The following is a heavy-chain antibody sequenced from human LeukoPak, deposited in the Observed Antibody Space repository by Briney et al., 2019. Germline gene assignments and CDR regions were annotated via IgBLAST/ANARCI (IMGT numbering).Heavy chain of an antibody. J-gene: IGHJ4*02. V-gene: IGHV3-23*03. D-gene: IGHD3-9*01. CDR1: GFIFSNYV. Sequence: GGSLRLSCAASGFIFSNYVMSWVRQAPGKGLDWVSVIDSSGRYTYYADSAKGRFTISRENIKNTPCLHMTSLRAEDRALYYFAKDPSYNTGYPHNWGQGTLVTVSS. CDR3: AKDPSYNTGYPHN. CDR2: IDSSGRYT.